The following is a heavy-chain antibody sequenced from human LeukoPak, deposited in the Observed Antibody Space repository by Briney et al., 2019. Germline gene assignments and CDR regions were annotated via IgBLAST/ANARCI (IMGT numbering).Heavy chain of an antibody. V-gene: IGHV1-2*02. CDR1: GYTFTGYY. CDR2: INPNSGGT. Sequence: ASVKVSCKASGYTFTGYYMHWVRQAPGQGLEWMGWINPNSGGTNYAQKFQGRVTMTRDTSISTAYMELSRLRSDDTAVYYCARGKYGSGSSRQSYLGQGTLVTVSS. J-gene: IGHJ4*02. D-gene: IGHD3-10*01. CDR3: ARGKYGSGSSRQSY.